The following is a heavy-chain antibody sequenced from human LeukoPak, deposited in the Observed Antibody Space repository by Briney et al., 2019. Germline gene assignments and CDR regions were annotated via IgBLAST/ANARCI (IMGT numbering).Heavy chain of an antibody. D-gene: IGHD2-15*01. CDR2: IYTTGST. CDR3: ARADCSGGYCYFFDY. CDR1: GDSMSTYY. Sequence: SETLSLTCTVSGDSMSTYYWNWIRQSAGKGLEWIGRIYTTGSTTYNPSLKNRVTLSVDTSKNHFSPRLSSVTAADTAVYYCARADCSGGYCYFFDYWGQGTLVTVSS. J-gene: IGHJ4*02. V-gene: IGHV4-4*07.